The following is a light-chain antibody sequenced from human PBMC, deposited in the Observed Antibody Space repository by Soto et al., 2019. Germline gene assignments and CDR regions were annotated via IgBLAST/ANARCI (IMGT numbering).Light chain of an antibody. CDR2: GVN. V-gene: IGLV2-14*01. CDR1: DNDIGGYNF. Sequence: QSVLTQPASVSGSPGESITISCTGTDNDIGGYNFVSWYQQHPGKAPKLMIFGVNDRPSGVSSRFSGSSSGNTASLTISGLQAEDEADYYCSSYTTNSPLFVFGPGTKVTVL. CDR3: SSYTTNSPLFV. J-gene: IGLJ1*01.